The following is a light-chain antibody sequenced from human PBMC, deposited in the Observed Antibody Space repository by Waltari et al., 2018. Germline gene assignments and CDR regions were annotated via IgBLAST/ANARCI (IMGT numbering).Light chain of an antibody. CDR2: DAS. CDR1: QSVSMY. Sequence: EIVLTQSPATVSLSPGEGATLPCRASQSVSMYLAWYQQKPGQAPRLLSYDASNRAAGIPARFSGSGSGTDFTLTISTLEPEDFAVYYCHQFYNWPLTFGGGTKVEIK. CDR3: HQFYNWPLT. J-gene: IGKJ4*01. V-gene: IGKV3-11*01.